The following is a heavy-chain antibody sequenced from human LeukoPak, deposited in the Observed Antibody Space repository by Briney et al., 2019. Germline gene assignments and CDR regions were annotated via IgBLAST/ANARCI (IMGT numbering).Heavy chain of an antibody. CDR3: ATPLLPDAFDI. Sequence: ASVKVSCKASGYTFTGYYMHWVRQAPGQGLEWMGWINPNSGGTNYAKKFQGRVTMTRDTSISTAYMELSRLRSDDTAVYYCATPLLPDAFDIWGQGTMVTVSS. J-gene: IGHJ3*02. CDR1: GYTFTGYY. V-gene: IGHV1-2*02. CDR2: INPNSGGT.